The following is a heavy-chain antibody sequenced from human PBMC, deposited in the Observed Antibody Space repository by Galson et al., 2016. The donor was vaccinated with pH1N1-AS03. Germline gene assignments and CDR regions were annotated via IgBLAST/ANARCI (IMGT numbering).Heavy chain of an antibody. V-gene: IGHV1-3*01. J-gene: IGHJ4*02. D-gene: IGHD2/OR15-2a*01. CDR1: GYTFTTYA. CDR3: ADPFGLP. Sequence: SVKVSCKASGYTFTTYAIHWVRQAPGQSLEWMGRINVGNGNTYYADSVRGRFTISRDNAKNTLYLQMNSLRAEDTALYYCADPFGLPWGQGTLITVSS. CDR2: INVGNGNT.